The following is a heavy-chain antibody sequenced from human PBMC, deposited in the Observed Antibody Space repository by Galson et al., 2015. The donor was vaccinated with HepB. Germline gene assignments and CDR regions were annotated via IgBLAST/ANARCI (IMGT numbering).Heavy chain of an antibody. CDR1: GFTVSRNY. J-gene: IGHJ4*02. Sequence: SLRLSCAASGFTVSRNYMSWVRQAPGMGREWVSVIYSGGSTHYADSVKGRFTISRDNSKNTLYLQMNSLRAKDTAVYYCARVANYYDSSGYFDYWGQGTLVTVSS. V-gene: IGHV3-53*01. CDR3: ARVANYYDSSGYFDY. D-gene: IGHD3-22*01. CDR2: IYSGGST.